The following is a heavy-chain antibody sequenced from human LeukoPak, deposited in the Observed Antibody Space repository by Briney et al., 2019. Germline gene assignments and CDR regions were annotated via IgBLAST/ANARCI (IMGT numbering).Heavy chain of an antibody. D-gene: IGHD6-19*01. J-gene: IGHJ4*02. V-gene: IGHV3-30*04. Sequence: GGSLRLSCPASGFTFSSYAMHWVRQAPGKGLEWVAVISYDGSNKYYADSVKGRFTISRDNSKNTLYLQMNSLRAEDTAVYYCATGYSSGWYEGDYWGQGTLVTVSS. CDR3: ATGYSSGWYEGDY. CDR1: GFTFSSYA. CDR2: ISYDGSNK.